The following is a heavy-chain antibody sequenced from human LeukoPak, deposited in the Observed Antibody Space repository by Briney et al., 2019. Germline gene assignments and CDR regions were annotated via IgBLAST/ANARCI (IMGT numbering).Heavy chain of an antibody. CDR1: GGTFSSYA. Sequence: GASVKVSCKASGGTFSSYAISWVRQAPGQGLEWMGGIIPIFGTANYAQKFQGRVTITTDESTSTAYMELSSLRSEDTAVYYCANRVRIGNWFDPWGQGTLVTVSS. CDR3: ANRVRIGNWFDP. V-gene: IGHV1-69*05. J-gene: IGHJ5*02. CDR2: IIPIFGTA.